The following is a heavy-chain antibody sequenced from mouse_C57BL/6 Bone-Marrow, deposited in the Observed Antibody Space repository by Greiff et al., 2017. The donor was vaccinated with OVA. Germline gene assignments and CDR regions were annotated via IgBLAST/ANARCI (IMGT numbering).Heavy chain of an antibody. V-gene: IGHV10-1*01. D-gene: IGHD3-2*02. CDR2: IRSKSNNYAT. Sequence: EVKLMESGGGLVQPKGSLKLSCAASGFSFNTYAMNWVRQAPGKGLEWVARIRSKSNNYATYYADSVKDRFTISRDDSESMLYLQMNNLKTEDTAMYYCVRGPFDSSGFYYFDYWGQGTTLTVSS. J-gene: IGHJ2*01. CDR3: VRGPFDSSGFYYFDY. CDR1: GFSFNTYA.